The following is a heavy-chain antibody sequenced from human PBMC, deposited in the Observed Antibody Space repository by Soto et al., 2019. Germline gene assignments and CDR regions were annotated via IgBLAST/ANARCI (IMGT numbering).Heavy chain of an antibody. D-gene: IGHD3-10*01. J-gene: IGHJ6*01. V-gene: IGHV3-30*18. CDR3: AKTYGPITMVRGVIAPFSYYGMDV. CDR1: GFTFSSYG. Sequence: QVQLVESGGGVVQPGRSLRLSCAASGFTFSSYGMHWVRQAPGKGLEWVAVISYDGSNKYYADSVKGRFTISRDNSKNTLYLQMNSLRAEDTAVYYCAKTYGPITMVRGVIAPFSYYGMDVW. CDR2: ISYDGSNK.